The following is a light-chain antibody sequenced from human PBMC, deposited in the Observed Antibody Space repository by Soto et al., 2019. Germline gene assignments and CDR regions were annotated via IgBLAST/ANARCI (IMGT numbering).Light chain of an antibody. Sequence: QSALTQPPPVSGSPGHSIPISGPGTPSNVVAYKYVSWYHQHPGKAPKFMFYEVNNRPSGVSNRFSGSKSGNTASLTISGLQAEDEADYYCSSYTSSNTPVVIGGGTKLTVL. CDR2: EVN. J-gene: IGLJ2*01. CDR1: PSNVVAYKY. CDR3: SSYTSSNTPVV. V-gene: IGLV2-14*01.